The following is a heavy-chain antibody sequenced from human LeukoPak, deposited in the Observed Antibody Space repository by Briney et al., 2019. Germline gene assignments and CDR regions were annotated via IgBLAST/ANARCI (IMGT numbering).Heavy chain of an antibody. CDR2: IKQDGSEK. Sequence: GGSLRLSCAASGFTFSSYWMSWVRQAPGKGLEWVANIKQDGSEKYYVDSVKGRFTISRDNSKNTLYLQMNSLRAEDTAVYYCARDIKVRKGPYDGSGSLDYWGQGTLVTVSS. CDR1: GFTFSSYW. V-gene: IGHV3-7*01. J-gene: IGHJ4*02. D-gene: IGHD3-10*01. CDR3: ARDIKVRKGPYDGSGSLDY.